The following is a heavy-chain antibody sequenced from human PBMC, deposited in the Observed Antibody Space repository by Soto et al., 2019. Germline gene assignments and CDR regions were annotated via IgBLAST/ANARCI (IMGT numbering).Heavy chain of an antibody. D-gene: IGHD3-10*01. Sequence: SVSAGSISTGRYYGGWIRHPPGKGLEWIGSIYYSGSTYYNPSLKSRVTISVDTSKNQFSLKLSSVTAADTAVYYCARQEEYYGSPYYYRMDVWGQGTTVT. V-gene: IGHV4-39*01. J-gene: IGHJ6*02. CDR2: IYYSGST. CDR1: AGSISTGRYY. CDR3: ARQEEYYGSPYYYRMDV.